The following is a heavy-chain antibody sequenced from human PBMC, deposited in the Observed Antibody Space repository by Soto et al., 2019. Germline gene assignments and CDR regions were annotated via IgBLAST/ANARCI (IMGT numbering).Heavy chain of an antibody. CDR1: GYSFTSYW. V-gene: IGHV5-10-1*01. D-gene: IGHD3-3*01. CDR3: ARTDFWTGYKASDV. Sequence: RGESLKISCKGSGYSFTSYWISWVRQLPGKGLEWLGRIDPSDSDTNYSPSFQGHVTISADKSISTAYLQWSSLKASDTAMYYCARTDFWTGYKASDVWGQGTTVTVSS. CDR2: IDPSDSDT. J-gene: IGHJ6*02.